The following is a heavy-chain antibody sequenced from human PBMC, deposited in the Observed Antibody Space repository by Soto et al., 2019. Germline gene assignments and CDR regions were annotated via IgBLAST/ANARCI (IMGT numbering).Heavy chain of an antibody. CDR2: ISGSGTAE. V-gene: IGHV3-48*03. J-gene: IGHJ4*02. Sequence: GGSLRLSCVASGFTFSAHEMNWVRQAPGEGLEWISYISGSGTAEYYADSVKGRFSISRDNAQNTLYLQMNTLRPEDTAMYYCARVAYWGPGTQVTVSS. CDR3: ARVAY. CDR1: GFTFSAHE.